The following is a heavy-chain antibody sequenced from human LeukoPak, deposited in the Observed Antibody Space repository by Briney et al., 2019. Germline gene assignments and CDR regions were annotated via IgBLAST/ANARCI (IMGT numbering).Heavy chain of an antibody. V-gene: IGHV1-69*04. D-gene: IGHD6-19*01. CDR1: GGTFSSYA. Sequence: ASVKVSFKASGGTFSSYAISWVRQAPGQGLEWMGRIIPILGIANYAQKFQGRVTITADKSTSTAYMELSSLRSEDTAVYYCARDSLIAVAGTIDYWGQGTLVTVSS. J-gene: IGHJ4*02. CDR3: ARDSLIAVAGTIDY. CDR2: IIPILGIA.